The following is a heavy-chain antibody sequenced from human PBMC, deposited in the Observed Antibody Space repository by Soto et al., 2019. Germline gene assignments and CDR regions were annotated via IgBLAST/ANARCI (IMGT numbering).Heavy chain of an antibody. V-gene: IGHV1-3*01. CDR3: ARAKYDYIWGSYHPFDQ. CDR2: INVGDDKT. J-gene: IGHJ4*02. Sequence: QVQLVQSGAEVKKPGASVRLSCKVSGKSFDNFAVHWVRQTPGQRPEWMGRINVGDDKTKYSEKFPGRGLVSYGTTAAQGYMELRRLGSENTAVYYCARAKYDYIWGSYHPFDQWAQGAQVTVAS. D-gene: IGHD3-16*02. CDR1: GKSFDNFA.